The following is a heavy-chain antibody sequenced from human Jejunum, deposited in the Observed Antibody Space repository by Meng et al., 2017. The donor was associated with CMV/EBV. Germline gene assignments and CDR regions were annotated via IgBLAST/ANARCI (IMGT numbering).Heavy chain of an antibody. J-gene: IGHJ4*02. CDR1: FTGYF. CDR3: ASLGVSFVVVPAAMGSFDL. Sequence: FTGYFLHWVRQAPGQGLEWMGRINPNSGDTHYAPRFQGRVTMTRDTSLSTAYMELSRLTSDDTAVYYCASLGVSFVVVPAAMGSFDLWGQGTLVTVSS. V-gene: IGHV1-2*06. CDR2: INPNSGDT. D-gene: IGHD2-2*01.